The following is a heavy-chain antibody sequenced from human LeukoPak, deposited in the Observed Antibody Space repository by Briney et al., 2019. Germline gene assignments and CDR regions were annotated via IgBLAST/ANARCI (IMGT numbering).Heavy chain of an antibody. D-gene: IGHD5-18*01. J-gene: IGHJ3*02. CDR1: GGSISSSSYY. CDR3: ASFTARRAFDI. V-gene: IGHV4-39*01. CDR2: IYYSGST. Sequence: SETLSLTCPVSGGSISSSSYYWGWIRQPPGKGLEWIGSIYYSGSTYYNPSLKSRVTISVDTSKNQFSLKLSSVTAADTAVYYCASFTARRAFDIWGQGTMVTVSS.